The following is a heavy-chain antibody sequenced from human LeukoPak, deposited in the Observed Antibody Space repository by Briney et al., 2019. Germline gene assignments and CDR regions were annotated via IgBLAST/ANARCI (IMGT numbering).Heavy chain of an antibody. CDR1: GYSISSGYY. CDR3: ARGPMGATYDAFDI. CDR2: IYHSRST. J-gene: IGHJ3*02. V-gene: IGHV4-38-2*02. Sequence: SETLSLTCTVSGYSISSGYYWGWIRQPPGKGLEWIGSIYHSRSTYYNPSLKSRVTISVDTSKNQFSLKLSSVTAADTAVYYCARGPMGATYDAFDIWGQGTMVTVSS. D-gene: IGHD1-26*01.